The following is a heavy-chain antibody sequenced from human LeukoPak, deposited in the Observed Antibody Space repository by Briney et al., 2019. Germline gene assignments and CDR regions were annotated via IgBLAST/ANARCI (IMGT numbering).Heavy chain of an antibody. CDR2: INPNSGGT. J-gene: IGHJ4*02. D-gene: IGHD5-12*01. CDR1: GYTFTGYY. Sequence: ASVKVSCKASGYTFTGYYMHWVRQAPGQGLEWMGWINPNSGGTNYAQKFQGRVTMTRDTSISTAYMELRSLRSDDTAVYYCARDSRSGYEGGYWGQGTLVTVSS. CDR3: ARDSRSGYEGGY. V-gene: IGHV1-2*02.